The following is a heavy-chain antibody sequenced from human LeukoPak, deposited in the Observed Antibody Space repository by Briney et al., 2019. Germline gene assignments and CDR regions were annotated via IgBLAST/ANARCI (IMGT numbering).Heavy chain of an antibody. CDR1: GGSISSYY. V-gene: IGHV4-59*01. CDR2: IYYSGST. CDR3: AREYCSGGSCYFDY. D-gene: IGHD2-15*01. Sequence: SETLSLTCTVSGGSISSYYWSWLRQPPGKGLEWIGYIYYSGSTNYNPSLKSRVTISVDTSKNQFSLKLSSVTAADTAVYYCAREYCSGGSCYFDYWGQGTLVTVSS. J-gene: IGHJ4*02.